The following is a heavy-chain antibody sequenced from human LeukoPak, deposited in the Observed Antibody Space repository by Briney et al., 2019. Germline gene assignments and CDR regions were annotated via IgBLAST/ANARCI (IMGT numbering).Heavy chain of an antibody. CDR2: IYYSGST. J-gene: IGHJ4*02. Sequence: SETLSLTCTVSGGSISSYYWSWIRQPPGEGLEWIGYIYYSGSTNYNPSLKSRVTISVDTSKNQFSLKLSSVTAADTAVYYCARTYYDFWSGYYEDYWGQGTLVTVSS. CDR1: GGSISSYY. D-gene: IGHD3-3*01. V-gene: IGHV4-59*01. CDR3: ARTYYDFWSGYYEDY.